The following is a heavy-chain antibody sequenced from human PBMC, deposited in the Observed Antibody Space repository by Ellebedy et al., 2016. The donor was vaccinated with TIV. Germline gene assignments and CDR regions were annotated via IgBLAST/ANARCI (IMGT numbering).Heavy chain of an antibody. CDR3: ACWAGQERYQGPFDY. V-gene: IGHV3-74*01. J-gene: IGHJ4*02. D-gene: IGHD3-9*01. CDR2: INTDGSST. Sequence: GESLKISCVASGCTSRNYWMHWVRQAPRKGLVWVSHINTDGSSTSYADSVKGRFTISRDNARNTLYLQMNSLRVEDTAVYYCACWAGQERYQGPFDYWGQGILVIVS. CDR1: GCTSRNYW.